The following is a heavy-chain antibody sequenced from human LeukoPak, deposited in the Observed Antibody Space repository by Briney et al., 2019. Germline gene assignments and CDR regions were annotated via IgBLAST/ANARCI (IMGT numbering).Heavy chain of an antibody. V-gene: IGHV3-23*01. CDR3: AKRNSAAMVTHIDY. CDR2: ISGSGGST. J-gene: IGHJ4*02. CDR1: GFTFSSYA. D-gene: IGHD5-18*01. Sequence: GGSLRLSCAASGFTFSSYATSWVRQAPGKGLEWVSAISGSGGSTYYADSVKGRFTISRDNSKNTLYLRMNSLRAEDTAVYYCAKRNSAAMVTHIDYWGQGTLVTVSS.